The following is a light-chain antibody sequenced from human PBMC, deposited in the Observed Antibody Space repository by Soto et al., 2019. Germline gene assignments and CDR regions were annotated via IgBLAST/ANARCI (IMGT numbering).Light chain of an antibody. CDR1: QSVSKY. CDR2: YVS. V-gene: IGKV1-39*01. Sequence: DIQLTQSPSSLSASVGDTVTISCRTNQSVSKYMNWYQQKPGTAPKPLIYYVSRLQSGVPSRVSSGHSATDFTRPISILEAAHVAMRCCQQSSDFPCTFGQGARLHIK. J-gene: IGKJ2*02. CDR3: QQSSDFPCT.